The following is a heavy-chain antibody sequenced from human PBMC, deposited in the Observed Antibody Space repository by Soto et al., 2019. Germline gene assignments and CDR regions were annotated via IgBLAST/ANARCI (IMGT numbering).Heavy chain of an antibody. CDR3: AHLGYSSSWYGNWFDP. V-gene: IGHV2-5*01. Sequence: SGPTLVNPTQTLTLTCTFSGCSLSNSGVGVGWIRQPPGKALEWLALIYWNDDKRYSPSLKSRLTITKDTSKNQVVLTMTNMDPVDTATYYCAHLGYSSSWYGNWFDPWGQGTLVTVSS. J-gene: IGHJ5*02. CDR1: GCSLSNSGVG. D-gene: IGHD6-13*01. CDR2: IYWNDDK.